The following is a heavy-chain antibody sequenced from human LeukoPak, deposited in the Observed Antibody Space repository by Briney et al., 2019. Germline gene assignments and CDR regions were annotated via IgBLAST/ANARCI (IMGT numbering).Heavy chain of an antibody. J-gene: IGHJ4*02. V-gene: IGHV3-49*03. Sequence: GGSLRLTCTASGFTFGNYLMSWFRQAPGKGLEWIGFISGGTTEYAASVKGRFTISRDDSTSIAYLQMNSLTTEDTAVYYCSRGSGWLSVYWGQGTLVTVSS. CDR2: ISGGTT. CDR3: SRGSGWLSVY. D-gene: IGHD6-19*01. CDR1: GFTFGNYL.